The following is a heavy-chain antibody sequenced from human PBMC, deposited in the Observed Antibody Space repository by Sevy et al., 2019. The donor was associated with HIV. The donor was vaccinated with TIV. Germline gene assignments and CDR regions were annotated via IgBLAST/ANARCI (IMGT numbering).Heavy chain of an antibody. CDR2: ISATGGIT. J-gene: IGHJ4*02. V-gene: IGHV3-23*01. D-gene: IGHD2-21*02. CDR1: GFTLGSYT. CDR3: AKTLQKLPFHPLYFDY. Sequence: GGSLRLSFAASGFTLGSYTMNWVRQAPGEGLEWVASISATGGITYYADSVKGRFTISSDDSKGLLYLQMNSLTAEDTAIFYCAKTLQKLPFHPLYFDYWGQGTLVTVSS.